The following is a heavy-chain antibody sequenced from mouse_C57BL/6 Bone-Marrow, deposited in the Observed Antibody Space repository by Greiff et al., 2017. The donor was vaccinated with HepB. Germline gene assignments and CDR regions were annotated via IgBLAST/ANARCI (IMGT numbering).Heavy chain of an antibody. Sequence: EVMLVESGGGLVQPKGSLKLSCAASGFTFNTYAMHWVRQAPGKGLEWVARIRSKSSNYATYYADSVKDRFTISRDDSQSMLYLQMNNLKTEDTAMYYCVRDKADYYGSSYDYAMDYWGQGTSVTVSS. J-gene: IGHJ4*01. CDR2: IRSKSSNYAT. CDR3: VRDKADYYGSSYDYAMDY. V-gene: IGHV10-3*01. D-gene: IGHD1-1*01. CDR1: GFTFNTYA.